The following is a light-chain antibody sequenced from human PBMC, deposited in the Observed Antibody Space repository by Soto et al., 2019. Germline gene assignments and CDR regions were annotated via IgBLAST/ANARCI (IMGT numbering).Light chain of an antibody. Sequence: DTQLTQSPSFLSASVGDRVTITCRASQDVSRSVGWYQQKPGKAPKLLISAASTLHSGVPSRFSGSGSGTDFTLTISSLQPEDFATYYCQQLYSYPLTFGGGTKVEIK. CDR3: QQLYSYPLT. CDR1: QDVSRS. V-gene: IGKV1-9*01. J-gene: IGKJ4*01. CDR2: AAS.